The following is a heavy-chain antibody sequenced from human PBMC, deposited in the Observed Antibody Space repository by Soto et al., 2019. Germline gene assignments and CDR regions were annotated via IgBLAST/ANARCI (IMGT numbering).Heavy chain of an antibody. CDR1: GFTFNSLS. D-gene: IGHD2-21*02. J-gene: IGHJ4*02. CDR3: AREPYGDSQYFDY. CDR2: ISHDGRVT. Sequence: QVQLVECGGGMVQPGRSLRRSCAASGFTFNSLSLHWVRQRPDKGLEWVAVISHDGRVTFYADFVKGRFTVSRDNSKNTIYLQVNSLRAEDTAVYYCAREPYGDSQYFDYWAQGTLVTVSS. V-gene: IGHV3-30*04.